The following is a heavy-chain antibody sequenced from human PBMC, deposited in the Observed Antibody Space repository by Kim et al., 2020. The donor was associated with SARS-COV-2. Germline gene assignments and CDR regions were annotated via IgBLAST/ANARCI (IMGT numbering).Heavy chain of an antibody. V-gene: IGHV4-34*01. J-gene: IGHJ3*02. Sequence: LKSRVTISVDTSKNQFSLKVSSVTAADTAVYYCARGVDPSSSWNADAFDIWGQGTMVTVSS. D-gene: IGHD6-13*01. CDR3: ARGVDPSSSWNADAFDI.